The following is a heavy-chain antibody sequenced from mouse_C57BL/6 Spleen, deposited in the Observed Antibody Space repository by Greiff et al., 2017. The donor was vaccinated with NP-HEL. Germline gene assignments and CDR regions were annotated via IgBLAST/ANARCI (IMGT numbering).Heavy chain of an antibody. J-gene: IGHJ1*03. CDR2: FHPYNDDT. CDR3: ARESYDYEYFDV. D-gene: IGHD2-4*01. CDR1: GYTFTTYP. V-gene: IGHV1-47*01. Sequence: VMLVESGAELVKPGASVKMSCKASGYTFTTYPIEWMKQNHGKSLEWIGNFHPYNDDTKYNEKFKGKATLTVEKSSSTVYLELSRLTSDDSAVYYCARESYDYEYFDVWGTGTTVTVSS.